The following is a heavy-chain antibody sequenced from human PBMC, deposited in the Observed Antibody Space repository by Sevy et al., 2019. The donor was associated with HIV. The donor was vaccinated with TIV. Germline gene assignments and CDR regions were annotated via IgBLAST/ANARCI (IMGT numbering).Heavy chain of an antibody. Sequence: SETLSLTCTVSGGSISSSSYYWGWIRQPPGKGLEWIGSIYYSGSTYYNPSLKSRVTISVDTSKNQFSLKLGSVTAADTAVYYCARISSGWYLFDYWGQGTLVTVSS. V-gene: IGHV4-39*01. CDR3: ARISSGWYLFDY. CDR1: GGSISSSSYY. D-gene: IGHD6-19*01. J-gene: IGHJ4*02. CDR2: IYYSGST.